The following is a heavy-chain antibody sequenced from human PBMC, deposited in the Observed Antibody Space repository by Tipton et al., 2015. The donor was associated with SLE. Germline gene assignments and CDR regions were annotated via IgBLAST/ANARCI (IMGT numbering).Heavy chain of an antibody. J-gene: IGHJ4*02. CDR2: IKQDGSEK. D-gene: IGHD6-19*01. Sequence: SLRLSCAASGFTFSSYWMSWVRQAPGKGLEWVANIKQDGSEKYYVDSVKGRFTISRDNAKNSLYLQMNSLRDEDTAVYYCAAVGYSSGRYGKYWGQGTLVTVSS. CDR3: AAVGYSSGRYGKY. CDR1: GFTFSSYW. V-gene: IGHV3-7*01.